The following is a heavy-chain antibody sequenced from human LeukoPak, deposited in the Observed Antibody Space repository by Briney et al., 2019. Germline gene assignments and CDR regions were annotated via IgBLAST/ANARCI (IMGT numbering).Heavy chain of an antibody. CDR1: GGSISSYY. Sequence: SETLSLTCTVSGGSISSYYWSWIRQPPGKGLEWIGYIYYSGSTNYNPSLKSRVTISVDTSKNQFSLKLSSVTAADTAVYYCARHGSGSTLTLWGQGTLVTVSS. CDR2: IYYSGST. V-gene: IGHV4-59*08. J-gene: IGHJ4*02. D-gene: IGHD3-10*01. CDR3: ARHGSGSTLTL.